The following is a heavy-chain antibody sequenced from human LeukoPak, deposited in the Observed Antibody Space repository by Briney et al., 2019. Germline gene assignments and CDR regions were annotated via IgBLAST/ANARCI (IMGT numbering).Heavy chain of an antibody. CDR3: ARLGYSGSYGDAFDI. Sequence: SETLSLTCTVSGGSISSSSYYWGWIRQPPGKGLEWIGSIYYSGSTYYNPSLKSRLTISVDTSKNQFSLKLSSVTAADTAVYYCARLGYSGSYGDAFDIWGQGTMVTVSS. CDR1: GGSISSSSYY. J-gene: IGHJ3*02. CDR2: IYYSGST. V-gene: IGHV4-39*01. D-gene: IGHD1-26*01.